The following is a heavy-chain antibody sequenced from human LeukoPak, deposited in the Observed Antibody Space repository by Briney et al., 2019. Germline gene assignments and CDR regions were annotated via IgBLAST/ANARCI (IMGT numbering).Heavy chain of an antibody. CDR2: INPNSGGT. J-gene: IGHJ4*02. V-gene: IGHV1-2*02. D-gene: IGHD3-10*01. CDR1: GYTFTGYY. Sequence: GASVKVSCKASGYTFTGYYMHWVRQAPGQGLEWMGWINPNSGGTNYAQKFQGRVTMTRDTSISTAYMELSRLRSDDTAVYCCARSFGPHRFALLEDYFDYWGQGTLVTVSS. CDR3: ARSFGPHRFALLEDYFDY.